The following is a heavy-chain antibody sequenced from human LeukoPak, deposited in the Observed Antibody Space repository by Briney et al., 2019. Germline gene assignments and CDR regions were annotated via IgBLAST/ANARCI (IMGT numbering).Heavy chain of an antibody. D-gene: IGHD3-3*01. CDR3: ARERLPVLRFLGWLPVYGMDV. CDR1: GYTFTSYY. J-gene: IGHJ6*02. Sequence: ASVKVSCKASGYTFTSYYMHWVRQAPGQGLEWMGIINPSGGSTSYAQKFQGRVTMTRDTSTSTVYMELSSLRSEDTAVYYCARERLPVLRFLGWLPVYGMDVWGQGTTVTVSS. CDR2: INPSGGST. V-gene: IGHV1-46*01.